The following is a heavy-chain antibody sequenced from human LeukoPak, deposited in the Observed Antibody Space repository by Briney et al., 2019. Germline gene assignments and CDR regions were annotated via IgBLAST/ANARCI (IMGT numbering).Heavy chain of an antibody. V-gene: IGHV3-48*03. CDR3: VREFPEYSFGTFDS. CDR1: GFTFSNFE. J-gene: IGHJ4*02. D-gene: IGHD5-18*01. Sequence: GGSLRLSCAASGFTFSNFEMNWVRQAPGTGLEWVSYISIVDTTIYYADSVKGRFTISRDNAERSLYLQMDSLRTEDMAVYYCVREFPEYSFGTFDSWGQGTLVTVSS. CDR2: ISIVDTTI.